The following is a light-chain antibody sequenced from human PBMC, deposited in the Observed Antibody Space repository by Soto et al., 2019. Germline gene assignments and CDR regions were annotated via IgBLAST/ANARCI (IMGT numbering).Light chain of an antibody. CDR3: QQYNKWPSIT. CDR2: GAS. CDR1: QNIGNN. Sequence: EIVMTQSPATLSVSPGERATLSCRASQNIGNNLAWYQHKPGQAPRLLVYGASTRTTGIPARFSGSGSGTDFTLTIGSLQSEDFAGYYCQQYNKWPSITFGQGTRLEIK. J-gene: IGKJ5*01. V-gene: IGKV3-15*01.